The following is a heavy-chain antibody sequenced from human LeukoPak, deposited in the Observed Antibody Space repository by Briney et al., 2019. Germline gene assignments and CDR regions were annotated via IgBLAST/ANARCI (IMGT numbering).Heavy chain of an antibody. CDR3: ASLMTYSTGWFDY. D-gene: IGHD6-19*01. J-gene: IGHJ4*02. V-gene: IGHV1-2*06. Sequence: ASVKVSCKASGYPPTGYYIHWVRQGPGQGLQWMGRINPNSGDTNYSQKFQGRVTMTGDMSIGTLYMDLTGLRSDDTAVYYCASLMTYSTGWFDYWGQGALVTVSS. CDR2: INPNSGDT. CDR1: GYPPTGYY.